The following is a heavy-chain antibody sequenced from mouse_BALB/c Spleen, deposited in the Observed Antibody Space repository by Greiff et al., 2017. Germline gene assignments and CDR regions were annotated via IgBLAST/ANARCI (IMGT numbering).Heavy chain of an antibody. J-gene: IGHJ3*01. CDR2: IDPETGGT. D-gene: IGHD3-3*01. CDR1: GYTFTDYE. CDR3: TRGTGFAY. V-gene: IGHV1-15*01. Sequence: VQLQESGAELVRPGASVTLSCKASGYTFTDYEMHWVKQTPVHGLEWIGAIDPETGGTAYNQKFKGKATLTADKSSSTAYMELRSLTSEDSAVYYCTRGTGFAYWGQGTLVTVSA.